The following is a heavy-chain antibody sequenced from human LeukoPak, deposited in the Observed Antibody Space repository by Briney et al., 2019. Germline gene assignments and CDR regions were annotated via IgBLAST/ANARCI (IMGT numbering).Heavy chain of an antibody. CDR3: ARDRPAQMVDFDY. Sequence: ASVKVSCKASGYTFSGTGWYLYWLRQAPGQGLECMGWIYPNNGATGYAQKFQGRVAMTRDTSISTAYMELSRLRPDDTAVYYCARDRPAQMVDFDYWGQGTLVTVSS. CDR2: IYPNNGAT. V-gene: IGHV1-2*02. J-gene: IGHJ4*02. CDR1: GYTFSGTGWY. D-gene: IGHD3-10*01.